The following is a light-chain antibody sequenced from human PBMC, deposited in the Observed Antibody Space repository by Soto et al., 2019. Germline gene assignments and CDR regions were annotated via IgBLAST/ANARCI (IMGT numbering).Light chain of an antibody. CDR2: GAS. V-gene: IGKV3-20*01. J-gene: IGKJ2*01. Sequence: EIVLTQSPGTLSLSPGERATLSCRASQSVSSSYLAWYQQKPGQAPRLLIYGASSRATGIPDRFSGSGSGTDFTLTISRLEAEDFAVYYCQQYCSSPPYTFGQGAKLEIK. CDR3: QQYCSSPPYT. CDR1: QSVSSSY.